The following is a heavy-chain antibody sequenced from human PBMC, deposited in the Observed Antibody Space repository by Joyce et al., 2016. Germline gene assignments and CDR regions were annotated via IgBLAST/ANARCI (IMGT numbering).Heavy chain of an antibody. V-gene: IGHV3-15*01. CDR3: TTGLHNSVGVDY. CDR1: GFGFSNAW. J-gene: IGHJ4*02. CDR2: IKSKANGETT. Sequence: EVQLVESGGGLVKPGESLRLSCAASGFGFSNAWMNWVRQAPGRGLEWLGRIKSKANGETTDFAAPGKGRFTISKDDSKHTLDLQLNSLKTDDTAVYYCTTGLHNSVGVDYWGLGTLVTVSP. D-gene: IGHD2/OR15-2a*01.